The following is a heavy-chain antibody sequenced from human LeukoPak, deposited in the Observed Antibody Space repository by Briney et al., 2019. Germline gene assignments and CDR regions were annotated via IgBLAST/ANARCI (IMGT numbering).Heavy chain of an antibody. V-gene: IGHV1-2*02. CDR3: ARADSAYDFRY. D-gene: IGHD5-12*01. CDR1: GYTFSGYF. CDR2: INPNSGGT. Sequence: ASVRVSCKASGYTFSGYFMNWVRQAPGQGLEWMGWINPNSGGTNYAQKFQGRVTMTRDTSISTAYVELSSLRSDDTAVYYRARADSAYDFRYWGQGTLVTVSS. J-gene: IGHJ4*02.